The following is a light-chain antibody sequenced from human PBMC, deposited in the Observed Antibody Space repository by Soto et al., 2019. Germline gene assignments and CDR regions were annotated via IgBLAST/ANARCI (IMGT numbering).Light chain of an antibody. CDR2: EVD. CDR3: SSYAGSNIL. Sequence: QSVLTQPPSASLSPGQSVTISCTGTSSDVGGYDYVSWYQQHPGKAPKLMIYEVDKRPSGVPDRFSGSKSDNTASLTVSGLQTDDEADYYCSSYAGSNILFGTGTKVTAL. J-gene: IGLJ1*01. V-gene: IGLV2-8*01. CDR1: SSDVGGYDY.